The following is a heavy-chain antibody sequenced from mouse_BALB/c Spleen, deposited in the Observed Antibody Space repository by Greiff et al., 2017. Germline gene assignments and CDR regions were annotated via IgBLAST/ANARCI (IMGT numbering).Heavy chain of an antibody. CDR1: GYTFTSYY. CDR3: ARGDTGYFDV. CDR2: IYPGNVNT. Sequence: QVQLKESGPELVKPGASVRISCKASGYTFTSYYIHWVKQRPGQGLEWIGWIYPGNVNTKYNEKFKGKATLTADKSSSTAYMQLSSLTSEDSAVYFCARGDTGYFDVWGAGTTVTVSS. V-gene: IGHV1S56*01. J-gene: IGHJ1*01.